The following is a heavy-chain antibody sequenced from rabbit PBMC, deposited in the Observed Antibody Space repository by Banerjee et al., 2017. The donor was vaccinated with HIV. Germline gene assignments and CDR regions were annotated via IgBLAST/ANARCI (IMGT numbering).Heavy chain of an antibody. CDR2: IYAGSGGA. J-gene: IGHJ4*01. D-gene: IGHD7-1*01. V-gene: IGHV1S45*01. Sequence: QEQLEESGGDLVQPEGSLTLTCTASGFSLSSSYYMCWVRQAPGKGLEWIACIYAGSGGAYYATWAKGRLTISKTSSTTVTLQMTSLTVADTATYFCARGYNGVTGWNFNLWGQGTLVTVS. CDR1: GFSLSSSYY. CDR3: ARGYNGVTGWNFNL.